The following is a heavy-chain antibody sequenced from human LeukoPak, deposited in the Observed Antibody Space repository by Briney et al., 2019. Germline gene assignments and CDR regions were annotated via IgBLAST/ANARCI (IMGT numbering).Heavy chain of an antibody. CDR3: ARGHREAVAYDP. D-gene: IGHD6-19*01. CDR1: GGSFSGYY. Sequence: SETLSLTCAVYGGSFSGYYWSWIRQPPGKGLEWIGEINHSGSTNYNPSLKSRVTISVDTSKNQFSLKLSSVTAADTAVCYCARGHREAVAYDPWGQGTLVTVSS. J-gene: IGHJ5*02. V-gene: IGHV4-34*01. CDR2: INHSGST.